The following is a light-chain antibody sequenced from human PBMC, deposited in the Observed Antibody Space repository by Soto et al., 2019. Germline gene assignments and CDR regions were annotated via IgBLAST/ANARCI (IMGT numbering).Light chain of an antibody. V-gene: IGLV1-40*01. J-gene: IGLJ2*01. CDR1: SSNIGAGYD. CDR2: GNS. Sequence: QSVLTQPPSASGSPGQSVTISCTGSSSNIGAGYDVHWYQQLPGTAPKLLIYGNSNRPSGVPDRFSGSKSGTSASLAITGLQAEDEADYYCQSYDSSLSVIFGGGTKLTVL. CDR3: QSYDSSLSVI.